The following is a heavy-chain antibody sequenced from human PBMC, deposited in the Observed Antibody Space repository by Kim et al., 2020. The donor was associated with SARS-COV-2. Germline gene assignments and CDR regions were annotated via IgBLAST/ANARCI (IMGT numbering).Heavy chain of an antibody. V-gene: IGHV3-74*01. CDR1: GLTFSTYW. CDR2: INSDGSST. J-gene: IGHJ4*02. Sequence: GGSLRLSCAASGLTFSTYWMHWVRQAPGKGLVWVSRINSDGSSTSYADFVKGRFTISRDNAKNTLYLQMNSLRAEDTAVYYCARVGLYSSGWNSWGQGTLVTVSS. CDR3: ARVGLYSSGWNS. D-gene: IGHD6-19*01.